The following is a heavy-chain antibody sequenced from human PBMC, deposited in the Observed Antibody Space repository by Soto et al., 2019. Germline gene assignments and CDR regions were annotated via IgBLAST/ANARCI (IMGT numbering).Heavy chain of an antibody. CDR2: INSRGGST. CDR1: GFTFSSYD. Sequence: EVQLLESGGGLVQPGGSLRLSCAGSGFTFSSYDMSWVRQAPGKGLEWVSTINSRGGSTYHADSVKGRFTIFRHNSKNTLYLEMNSLRAEDTAVYYCANGVAATGTNPAYWGQGTLVTVSA. V-gene: IGHV3-23*01. CDR3: ANGVAATGTNPAY. D-gene: IGHD6-13*01. J-gene: IGHJ4*02.